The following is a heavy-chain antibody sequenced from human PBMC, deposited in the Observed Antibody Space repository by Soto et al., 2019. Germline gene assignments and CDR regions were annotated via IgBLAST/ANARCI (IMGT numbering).Heavy chain of an antibody. Sequence: QVQLVQSGAEVKKPGSSVKVSCKASGGTXXXXAISWXXXXXXXXLEWMGGIIPIFGTANYAQKFQGRVTITADKSTSTAYMELSSLRSEDTAVYYCALIVDTAMVLDYWGQGTLVTVSS. V-gene: IGHV1-69*06. CDR2: IIPIFGTA. J-gene: IGHJ4*02. CDR1: GGTXXXXA. CDR3: ALIVDTAMVLDY. D-gene: IGHD5-18*01.